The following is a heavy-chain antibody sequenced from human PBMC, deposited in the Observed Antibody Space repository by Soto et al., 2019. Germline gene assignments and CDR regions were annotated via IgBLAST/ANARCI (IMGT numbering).Heavy chain of an antibody. Sequence: SETLSLTCTVSGGSISSYYWSWIRQPPGKGLEWIGYIYYSGSTNYNPSLKSRVTISVDTSKNQFSLKLSSVTAADTAVYYCAKTSDWLLMGPWFDPWGQGTLVTVSS. CDR1: GGSISSYY. CDR3: AKTSDWLLMGPWFDP. CDR2: IYYSGST. D-gene: IGHD3-9*01. J-gene: IGHJ5*02. V-gene: IGHV4-59*08.